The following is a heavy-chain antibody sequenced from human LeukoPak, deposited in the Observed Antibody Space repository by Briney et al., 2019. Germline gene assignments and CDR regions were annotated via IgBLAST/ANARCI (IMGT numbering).Heavy chain of an antibody. J-gene: IGHJ4*02. CDR2: ISAYNGNT. CDR3: ARDSFSERHFDY. D-gene: IGHD1-1*01. Sequence: GASVKVSCKASGYTFTRYGISWVRQAPGQGLEWMGWISAYNGNTNYAQKLQGRATMTTDTSTSTAYMELRSLRSDDTAVYYCARDSFSERHFDYWGQGTLVTVSS. CDR1: GYTFTRYG. V-gene: IGHV1-18*01.